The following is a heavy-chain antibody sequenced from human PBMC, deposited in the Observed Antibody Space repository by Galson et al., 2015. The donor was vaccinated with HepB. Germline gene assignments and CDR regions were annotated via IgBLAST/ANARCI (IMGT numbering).Heavy chain of an antibody. CDR2: IKQDGSEK. V-gene: IGHV3-7*03. D-gene: IGHD4-17*01. J-gene: IGHJ2*01. Sequence: SLRLSCAASGFTFSSYWMSWVRQAPGKGLEWVANIKQDGSEKYYVDSVKGRFTISRDNAKNSLYLQMNSLRAEDTAVYYCASQTYGDYGYFDLWGRGTLVTVSS. CDR1: GFTFSSYW. CDR3: ASQTYGDYGYFDL.